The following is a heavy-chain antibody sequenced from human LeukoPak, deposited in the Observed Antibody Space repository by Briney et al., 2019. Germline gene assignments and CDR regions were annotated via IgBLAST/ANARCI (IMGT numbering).Heavy chain of an antibody. CDR3: ARTTEGGYSYGYFYYYYMDV. CDR1: GGSINSGDYY. Sequence: SETLSLTCTVSGGSINSGDYYWSWIRQPPGKGLEWIGYIYYSGSTNYKSSLKSRVTISVDTSKNQFSLKLSSVTAADTAVYYCARTTEGGYSYGYFYYYYMDVWGKGTTVTISS. J-gene: IGHJ6*03. CDR2: IYYSGST. V-gene: IGHV4-61*08. D-gene: IGHD5-18*01.